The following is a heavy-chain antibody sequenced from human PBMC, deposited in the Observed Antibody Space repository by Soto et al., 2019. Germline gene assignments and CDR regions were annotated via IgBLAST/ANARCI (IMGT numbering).Heavy chain of an antibody. CDR3: ARTAAAGKYYYGVDV. CDR2: IYPGDSDT. V-gene: IGHV5-51*01. D-gene: IGHD6-13*01. J-gene: IGHJ6*02. Sequence: PGESQKISCKGSGYSFTSYWVGWVRQMPGKGLEWMGIIYPGDSDTRYSPSFQGQVTISADKSISTAYLQWSSLKASDTAMYYCARTAAAGKYYYGVDVWGQGTTVTVSS. CDR1: GYSFTSYW.